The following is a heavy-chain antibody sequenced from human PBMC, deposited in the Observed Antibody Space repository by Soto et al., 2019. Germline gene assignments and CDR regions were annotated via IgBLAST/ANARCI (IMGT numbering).Heavy chain of an antibody. CDR1: GGSISSYY. J-gene: IGHJ4*02. V-gene: IGHV4-59*01. CDR3: ARNNYYFDY. Sequence: SETLSLTCTVSGGSISSYYWSWIRQPPGKGLEWIGYIYYSGSTNYNPSLKSRVTISVDTSKNQFSLKLSSVTAADTAVYYCARNNYYFDYWGQGTLVTVSS. CDR2: IYYSGST.